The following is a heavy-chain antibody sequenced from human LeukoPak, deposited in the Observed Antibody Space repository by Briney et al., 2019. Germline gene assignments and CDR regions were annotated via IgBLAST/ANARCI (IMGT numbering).Heavy chain of an antibody. J-gene: IGHJ5*02. V-gene: IGHV4-59*13. CDR2: MYYSGSS. Sequence: SETLSLTCTVSGGSISSDDWCWIRQPPRPGQERIGYMYYSGSSNYNPSLKVRVSVAVDTSKYQFSLRLSSVTAADAAVYYCARVAYSGKDCSGFDRWGQGTLVTVA. CDR3: ARVAYSGKDCSGFDR. CDR1: GGSISSDD. D-gene: IGHD1-26*01.